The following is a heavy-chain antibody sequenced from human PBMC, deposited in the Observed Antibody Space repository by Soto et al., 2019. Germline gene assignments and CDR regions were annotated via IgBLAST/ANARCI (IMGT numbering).Heavy chain of an antibody. CDR2: ISSFNGDT. V-gene: IGHV1-18*04. D-gene: IGHD6-25*01. CDR3: AREAGWQRMVPHD. Sequence: QVQLVQSGTEVKKPGASVNVSCKASGYTFTSYGFSWVRQVPGQGLEWLGWISSFNGDTQYAQTMKGRLTVTTDTSTTTVHMELRSLTPDDTAVYYCAREAGWQRMVPHDWGQGTLGTVS. CDR1: GYTFTSYG. J-gene: IGHJ4*02.